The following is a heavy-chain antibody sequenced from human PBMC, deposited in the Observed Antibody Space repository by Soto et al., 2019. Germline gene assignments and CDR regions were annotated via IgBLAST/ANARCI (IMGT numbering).Heavy chain of an antibody. CDR2: IDYSWTA. J-gene: IGHJ4*02. Sequence: ETLSLTCPVSYGPISGSNVFWGWVRQPPGKGLEWIGNIDYSWTAYFNPSLVTRVTFPVDTSKNQFYLTLYSVTAADTAVYYCARTTGRHLDFWGQGILVTVYS. CDR1: YGPISGSNVF. D-gene: IGHD4-4*01. V-gene: IGHV4-39*01. CDR3: ARTTGRHLDF.